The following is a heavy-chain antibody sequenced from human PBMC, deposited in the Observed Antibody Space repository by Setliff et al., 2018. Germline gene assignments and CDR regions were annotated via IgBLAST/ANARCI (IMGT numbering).Heavy chain of an antibody. V-gene: IGHV1-69*13. Sequence: SVKVSCKASGDTFRSYSISWVRQAPGQGLEWMGGIIPKLGSADYAQRFQDRVTINADESTGTVYMELSRLRSQDTAIYYCARSPHYYDSSGYCYYFDFWGQGTPVTVSS. J-gene: IGHJ4*02. CDR1: GDTFRSYS. CDR2: IIPKLGSA. CDR3: ARSPHYYDSSGYCYYFDF. D-gene: IGHD3-22*01.